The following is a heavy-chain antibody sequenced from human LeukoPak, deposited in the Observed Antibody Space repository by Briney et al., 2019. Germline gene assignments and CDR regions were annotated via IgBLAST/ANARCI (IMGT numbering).Heavy chain of an antibody. V-gene: IGHV1-24*01. Sequence: GASVKVSCKVSGYTLTELSMHWVRQAPGKGLEWMGGFDPEDGETIYAQKFQGRVTMTRDMSTSTVYMELSSLRSEDTAVYYCARDRRWLLTYYYYMDVWGKGTTVTVSS. D-gene: IGHD3-22*01. CDR3: ARDRRWLLTYYYYMDV. J-gene: IGHJ6*03. CDR2: FDPEDGET. CDR1: GYTLTELS.